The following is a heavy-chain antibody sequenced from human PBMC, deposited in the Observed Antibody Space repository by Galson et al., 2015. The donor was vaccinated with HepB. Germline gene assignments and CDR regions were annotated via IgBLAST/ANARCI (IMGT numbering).Heavy chain of an antibody. Sequence: SLRLSCAASGFTFSSYSMNWVRQAPGKGLEWVSYISSSSSTIYYADSVKGRFTISRDNAKNSLYLQMNSLRAEDTAVYYCARDQGTYYYDSSVDYWGQGTLVTVSS. V-gene: IGHV3-48*01. J-gene: IGHJ4*02. CDR3: ARDQGTYYYDSSVDY. CDR1: GFTFSSYS. D-gene: IGHD3-22*01. CDR2: ISSSSSTI.